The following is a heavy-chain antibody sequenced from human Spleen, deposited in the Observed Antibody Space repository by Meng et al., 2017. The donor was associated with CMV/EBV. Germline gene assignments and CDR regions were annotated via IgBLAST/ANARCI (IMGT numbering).Heavy chain of an antibody. V-gene: IGHV3-20*04. CDR3: ARDTIAVAGTDY. CDR2: INWNGGST. Sequence: VGSLRLSCAASGFTFDDYGMSWVRQAPGKGLEWVTGINWNGGSTGYADSVKGRFTISRDNAKNSLYLQMNSLRAEDTALYYCARDTIAVAGTDYWGQGTLVTVSS. CDR1: GFTFDDYG. D-gene: IGHD6-19*01. J-gene: IGHJ4*02.